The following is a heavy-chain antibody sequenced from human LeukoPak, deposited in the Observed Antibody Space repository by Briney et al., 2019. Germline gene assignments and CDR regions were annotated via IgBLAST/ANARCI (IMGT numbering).Heavy chain of an antibody. CDR1: GFTFSSYD. CDR2: IGTAGDT. Sequence: GGSLRLSCAASGFTFSSYDMHWVRQATGKGLEWVSAIGTAGDTYYPGSVKGRFTISRENAKNSLYLQMNSLRAGDTAVYYCARAPTKYCSGGSCYSGYFDYWGQGTLVTVSS. CDR3: ARAPTKYCSGGSCYSGYFDY. J-gene: IGHJ4*02. D-gene: IGHD2-15*01. V-gene: IGHV3-13*01.